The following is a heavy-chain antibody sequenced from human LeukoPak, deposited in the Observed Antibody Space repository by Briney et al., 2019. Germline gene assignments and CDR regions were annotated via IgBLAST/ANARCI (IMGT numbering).Heavy chain of an antibody. D-gene: IGHD2-15*01. V-gene: IGHV1-24*01. J-gene: IGHJ4*02. Sequence: ASVKVSCKVPGYTLTELSMHWVRQAPGKGLEWMGGFDPEDGETIYAQKFQGRVTMTEDTSTDTANMKLSSLRSEDTAVYYCATDGGYYFDYWGQGTLVTVSS. CDR3: ATDGGYYFDY. CDR1: GYTLTELS. CDR2: FDPEDGET.